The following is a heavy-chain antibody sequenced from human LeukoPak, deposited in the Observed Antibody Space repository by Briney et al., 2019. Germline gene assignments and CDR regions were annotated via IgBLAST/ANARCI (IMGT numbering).Heavy chain of an antibody. V-gene: IGHV3-23*01. CDR3: ARAPTVLVGYCSSSSCQADY. J-gene: IGHJ4*02. CDR1: GFGFSDYA. D-gene: IGHD2-2*01. CDR2: ISAGGGTT. Sequence: GGSLRLSCAASGFGFSDYAMSWVRQAPGKGLQWVSTISAGGGTTYYADSVKGRFTISRDNAENSLYLQMNSLRVEDTAVYYCARAPTVLVGYCSSSSCQADYWGQGTLVTVSS.